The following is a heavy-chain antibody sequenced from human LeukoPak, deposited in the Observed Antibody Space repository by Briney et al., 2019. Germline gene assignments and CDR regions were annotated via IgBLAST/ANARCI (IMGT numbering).Heavy chain of an antibody. CDR1: GFIFSSYA. Sequence: GGSLRLSCAASGFIFSSYAMNWVRQAPGKGLEWVSSISSSSSYIYYTDSVKGRFTISRDNAKNSLFLQMNSLRIEDTAVYYCARDRYYYDSSGYYPGGGYWGQGTLVTVSS. D-gene: IGHD3-22*01. CDR2: ISSSSSYI. V-gene: IGHV3-21*06. CDR3: ARDRYYYDSSGYYPGGGY. J-gene: IGHJ4*02.